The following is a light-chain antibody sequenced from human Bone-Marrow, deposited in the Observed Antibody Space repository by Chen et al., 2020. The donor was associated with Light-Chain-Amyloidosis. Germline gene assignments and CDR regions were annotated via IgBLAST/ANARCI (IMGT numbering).Light chain of an antibody. CDR1: SANIGAGYD. V-gene: IGLV1-40*01. CDR3: QTYDDSPSAYV. CDR2: AHN. J-gene: IGLJ1*01. Sequence: SVLTEPPSASGAPGQGVTLPCAGSSANIGAGYDVYWYQPLPGTAPKFLIYAHNQRPSGVPDRFSGSRSGTSASLAITELQADDEADYYCQTYDDSPSAYVFGTGTRVTVL.